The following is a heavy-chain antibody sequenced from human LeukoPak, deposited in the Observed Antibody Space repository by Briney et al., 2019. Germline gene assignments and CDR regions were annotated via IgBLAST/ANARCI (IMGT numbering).Heavy chain of an antibody. D-gene: IGHD5-18*01. CDR2: ISAYNGNT. V-gene: IGHV1-18*04. CDR1: GYTFTSYG. J-gene: IGHJ4*02. CDR3: ARVEHTAMVRAHFDY. Sequence: ASVKVSCKASGYTFTSYGISWVRQAPGQGLEWMGWISAYNGNTNYAQKLQGRVTMAIDTSTSTAYMELRSLRSDDTAVYYCARVEHTAMVRAHFDYWGQGTLVTVSS.